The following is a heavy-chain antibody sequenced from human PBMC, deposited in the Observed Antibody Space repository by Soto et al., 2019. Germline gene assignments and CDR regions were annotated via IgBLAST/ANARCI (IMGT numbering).Heavy chain of an antibody. CDR3: AAGLYYYDRSGVFDY. V-gene: IGHV1-58*01. CDR2: IVVGSGNT. CDR1: GFTFTSSA. D-gene: IGHD3-22*01. J-gene: IGHJ4*02. Sequence: SVKVSCKASGFTFTSSAVQWVRQARGQRLEWIGWIVVGSGNTNYAQKFQERVTITRDVSTSTAYMELSSLRSEDTAVYYCAAGLYYYDRSGVFDYWGQGTLVTVSS.